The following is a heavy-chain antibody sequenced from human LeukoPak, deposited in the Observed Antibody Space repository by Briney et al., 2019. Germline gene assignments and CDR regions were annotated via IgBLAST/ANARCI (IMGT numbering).Heavy chain of an antibody. V-gene: IGHV1-2*02. Sequence: ASVKVSCKASGYTFTGYYMHWVRQAPGQGLEWMGWINPNSGGTNYAQKFQGRVTMTRDTSINTAYMELSRLRSDDTAVYYCARSPTVIRPFDYWGQGTLVTVSS. CDR3: ARSPTVIRPFDY. J-gene: IGHJ4*02. CDR1: GYTFTGYY. D-gene: IGHD4-11*01. CDR2: INPNSGGT.